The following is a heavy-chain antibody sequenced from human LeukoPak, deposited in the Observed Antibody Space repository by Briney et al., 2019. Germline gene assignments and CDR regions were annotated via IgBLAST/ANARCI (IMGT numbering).Heavy chain of an antibody. CDR3: ARGMIVVPIFDY. V-gene: IGHV3-7*03. J-gene: IGHJ4*02. CDR2: IKQDGSEK. Sequence: PGGSLRLSCAASGFTFSSYWMSWVRQAPGKGLEWEANIKQDGSEKYYVDSVKGRSTISRDNAKNSLYLQMNSLRAEDTAVYYCARGMIVVPIFDYWGQGTLVTVSS. CDR1: GFTFSSYW. D-gene: IGHD3-22*01.